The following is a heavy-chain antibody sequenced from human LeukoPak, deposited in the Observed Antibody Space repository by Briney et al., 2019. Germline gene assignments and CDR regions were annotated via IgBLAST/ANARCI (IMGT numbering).Heavy chain of an antibody. CDR1: GGSISSSSYY. J-gene: IGHJ4*02. D-gene: IGHD1-1*01. Sequence: SETLSLTCTVSGGSISSSSYYWGWLRPPPGKGLEWIGSIYYSGSTYYNPSLKSRVTISVDTSKNQFSLKLSTVTAADTAVYYCARGIWLQLVFDYWGQGTLVTVSS. CDR3: ARGIWLQLVFDY. CDR2: IYYSGST. V-gene: IGHV4-39*01.